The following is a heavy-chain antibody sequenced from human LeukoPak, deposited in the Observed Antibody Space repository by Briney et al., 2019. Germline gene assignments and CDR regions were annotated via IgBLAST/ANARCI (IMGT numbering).Heavy chain of an antibody. D-gene: IGHD4-17*01. CDR2: ITNDGGST. CDR1: GLTFSSHW. J-gene: IGHJ3*02. V-gene: IGHV3-74*01. Sequence: GGSLRLSCAASGLTFSSHWMHWVRQAPGKGLVWVSRITNDGGSTTYADSVKGRFTISRDNAKNMLYLQVNSLRAEDTAVYYCARVPYAFDAFDIWGQGTMVTVSS. CDR3: ARVPYAFDAFDI.